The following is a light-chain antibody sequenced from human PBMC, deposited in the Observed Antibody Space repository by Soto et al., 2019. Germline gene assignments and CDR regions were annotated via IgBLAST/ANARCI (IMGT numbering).Light chain of an antibody. Sequence: DTQVAQAGSTLSASIGDRVTITCRASQSISNWLAWYQQKPGKAPKLLIFDAFSLESGVPSRFSGSGYGTEFTLTISNLQPDDFATYYCQQYNSYSRTFGQGTKVDIK. CDR3: QQYNSYSRT. J-gene: IGKJ1*01. CDR2: DAF. V-gene: IGKV1-5*01. CDR1: QSISNW.